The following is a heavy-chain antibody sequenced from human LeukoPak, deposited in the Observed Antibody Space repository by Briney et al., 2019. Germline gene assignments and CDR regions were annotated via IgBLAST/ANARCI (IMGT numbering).Heavy chain of an antibody. Sequence: GASVKVSYKASGYTFTTYGISWVRQAPGQGLEWMGWISTHSGNTDYAQRLQGRVALTTDTSTNTAFMELRSLRSDDTAVYYCVRDRDWNLDYWGQGTLVTVSS. V-gene: IGHV1-18*04. CDR2: ISTHSGNT. J-gene: IGHJ4*02. D-gene: IGHD1-1*01. CDR3: VRDRDWNLDY. CDR1: GYTFTTYG.